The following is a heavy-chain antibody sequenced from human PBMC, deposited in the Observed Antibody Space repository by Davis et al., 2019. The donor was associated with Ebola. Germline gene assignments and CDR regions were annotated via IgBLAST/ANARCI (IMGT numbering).Heavy chain of an antibody. J-gene: IGHJ4*02. CDR1: GFTFSSYW. D-gene: IGHD2-15*01. Sequence: GESLKISCVASGFTFSSYWMHWVRQVPGKGLLWVSRMNNDGSTIDYADSVKGRFTISRDNAKSTLYLQMNSLSDEDTAVYYCARGPGGSPSYFDYWGQGTLVTVSS. CDR2: MNNDGSTI. V-gene: IGHV3-74*01. CDR3: ARGPGGSPSYFDY.